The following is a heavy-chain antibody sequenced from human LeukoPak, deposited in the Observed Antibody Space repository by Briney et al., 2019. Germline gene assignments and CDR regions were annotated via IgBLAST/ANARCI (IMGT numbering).Heavy chain of an antibody. D-gene: IGHD4-23*01. CDR2: MNPNSGNT. CDR3: ATAYGGNSGWYFNY. V-gene: IGHV1-8*01. Sequence: ASVKVSCKASGYTFTSYDINWVRQATGQGLEWMGWMNPNSGNTGYAQKFQGRVTMTEDTSTDTAYMELSSLRSEDTAVYYCATAYGGNSGWYFNYWGQGTLVTVSS. CDR1: GYTFTSYD. J-gene: IGHJ4*02.